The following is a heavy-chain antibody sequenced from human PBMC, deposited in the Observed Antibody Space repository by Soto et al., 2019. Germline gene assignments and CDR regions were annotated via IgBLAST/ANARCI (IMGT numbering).Heavy chain of an antibody. Sequence: EVQLVESGGGLVKPGGSLRLSCAASGFTFSSYSMNWVRQAPGKGLEWVSSISSSSSYIYYADSVKGRFTISRDNAKNSLYLQRNSLRAEDTAVYYCARDWGTTGRVNWFDPWGQGTLVTVSS. V-gene: IGHV3-21*01. CDR2: ISSSSSYI. CDR3: ARDWGTTGRVNWFDP. CDR1: GFTFSSYS. D-gene: IGHD3-16*01. J-gene: IGHJ5*02.